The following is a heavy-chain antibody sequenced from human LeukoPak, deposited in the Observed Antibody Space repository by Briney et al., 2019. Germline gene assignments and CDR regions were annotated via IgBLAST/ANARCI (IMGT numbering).Heavy chain of an antibody. CDR1: GGSFSGYY. CDR3: AREEELQLRTNWFDP. Sequence: SETLSLTCAVYGGSFSGYYWSWIRQPPGKGLEWIGEITHSGSTNYNPSLKSRVTISVDTSKNQFSLKLSSVTTADTALYYCAREEELQLRTNWFDPWGQGTLVTVSS. CDR2: ITHSGST. J-gene: IGHJ5*02. V-gene: IGHV4-34*01. D-gene: IGHD6-13*01.